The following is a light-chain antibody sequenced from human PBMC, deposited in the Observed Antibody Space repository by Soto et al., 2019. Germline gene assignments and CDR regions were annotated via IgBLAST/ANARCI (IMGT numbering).Light chain of an antibody. J-gene: IGKJ5*01. CDR3: QQSSKWPIT. Sequence: ETVMTQSPATLSVSPGERATLSCRASQSVSYYLAWYQQKPGQAPRLLIYDASTRATGIPARFSGSGSGTEFTLTISSLQSEDFAVYYCQQSSKWPITFGQGTRLEIK. V-gene: IGKV3D-15*01. CDR2: DAS. CDR1: QSVSYY.